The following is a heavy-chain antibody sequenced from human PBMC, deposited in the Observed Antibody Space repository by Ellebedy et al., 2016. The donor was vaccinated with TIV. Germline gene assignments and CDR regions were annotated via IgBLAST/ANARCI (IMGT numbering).Heavy chain of an antibody. CDR1: GFAFSAYA. V-gene: IGHV3-30-3*01. CDR3: ARDLRPGSHPLYYGADV. CDR2: ITHGGVNK. J-gene: IGHJ6*02. D-gene: IGHD3-10*01. Sequence: GESLKISXEASGFAFSAYAMYWVRQAPGKGLEWVAGITHGGVNKHYADSVKGRFTVSRDNSNNRLSPQMNGLRIEDTSVYYCARDLRPGSHPLYYGADVWGQGTTVSVS.